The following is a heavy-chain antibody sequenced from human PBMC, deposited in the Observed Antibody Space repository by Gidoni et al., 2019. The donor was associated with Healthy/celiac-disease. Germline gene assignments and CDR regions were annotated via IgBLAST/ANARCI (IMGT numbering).Heavy chain of an antibody. CDR1: GGTFSSYA. V-gene: IGHV1-69*04. CDR2: IFPILGIA. J-gene: IGHJ5*02. Sequence: QVQLVQSCAAVTKPGLPVKVSCKTSGGTFSSYAISWVRQDPGNGLVWMGRIFPILGIANCEQKFQGRVTITADKSTSTAYMELSSLRSEDTAVYYCARDRGFYDSDRWGQGTLVTVSS. D-gene: IGHD3-22*01. CDR3: ARDRGFYDSDR.